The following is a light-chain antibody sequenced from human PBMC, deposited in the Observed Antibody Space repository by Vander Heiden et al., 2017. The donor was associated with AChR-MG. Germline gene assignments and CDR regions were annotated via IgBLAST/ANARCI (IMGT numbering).Light chain of an antibody. V-gene: IGKV1-39*01. CDR2: AAS. J-gene: IGKJ2*01. Sequence: DIQMTQSPSSLSASVGDSVTITCRASQTISSYLNWYQQEPGKAPKLLIYAASSLQSGVPSRFSGSGSGTDFSLTISSLQPEDSATYYCQQSYSNPFTFGQGTKLEIK. CDR1: QTISSY. CDR3: QQSYSNPFT.